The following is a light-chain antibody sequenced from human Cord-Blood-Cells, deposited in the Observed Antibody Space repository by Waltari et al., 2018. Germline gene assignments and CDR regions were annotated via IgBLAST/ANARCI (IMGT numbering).Light chain of an antibody. CDR3: AAWDDSLWV. CDR2: RNN. V-gene: IGLV1-47*01. J-gene: IGLJ3*02. Sequence: QSVLPQPPSASGTPGQTVTISCSGSSSNIGSNYVYWYQQLPGTAPKLLIYRNNQRPSGVPDRFSGSKSGTSASLAIGGLRSEDEADYYCAAWDDSLWVFGGGTKLTVL. CDR1: SSNIGSNY.